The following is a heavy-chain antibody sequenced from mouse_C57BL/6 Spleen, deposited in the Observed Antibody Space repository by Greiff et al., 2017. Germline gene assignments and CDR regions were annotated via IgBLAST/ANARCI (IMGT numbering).Heavy chain of an antibody. Sequence: VQLQQPGAELVMPGASVKLSCKASGYTFTSYWMHWVKQRPGQGLEWIGEIDPSDSYTNYNQKFKGKSTLTVDKSSSTAYMQLSSLTSEDSAVYYCARSGYYPYWGQGTTLTVSS. V-gene: IGHV1-69*01. CDR3: ARSGYYPY. J-gene: IGHJ2*01. CDR2: IDPSDSYT. CDR1: GYTFTSYW. D-gene: IGHD3-1*01.